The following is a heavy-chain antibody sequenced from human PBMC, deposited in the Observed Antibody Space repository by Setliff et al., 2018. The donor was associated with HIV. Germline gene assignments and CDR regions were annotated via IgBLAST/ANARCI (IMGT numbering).Heavy chain of an antibody. D-gene: IGHD3-10*01. CDR2: INPNSGAT. V-gene: IGHV1-2*02. Sequence: GASVKVSCKTAGYTFTGHFIHWMRQAPEQGLEWMGWINPNSGATDYAWRFEDRVTMTSDTSIRTVYMELSSLRSDDTAVYYCARDTAIGWYGESKMSDFWGQGTLVTVSS. CDR3: ARDTAIGWYGESKMSDF. J-gene: IGHJ4*02. CDR1: GYTFTGHF.